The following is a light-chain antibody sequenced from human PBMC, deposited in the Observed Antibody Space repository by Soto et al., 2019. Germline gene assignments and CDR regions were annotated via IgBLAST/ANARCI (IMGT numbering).Light chain of an antibody. J-gene: IGKJ5*01. V-gene: IGKV3-11*01. CDR3: QQRRSWPIT. CDR2: DAS. CDR1: LSVNNY. Sequence: EIVLTQSPATLSLSPGERATLSCRASLSVNNYLAWYQQKPGQAPRLLIYDASNRATGIPARFSGSGSETDFTLTISSLEPEDFAVYYRQQRRSWPITFGQGTRLEIK.